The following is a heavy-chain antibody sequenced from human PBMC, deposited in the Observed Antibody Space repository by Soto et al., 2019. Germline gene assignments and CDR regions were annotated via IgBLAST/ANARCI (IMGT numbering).Heavy chain of an antibody. CDR2: ISGSGGST. CDR3: AKDGGDSITIFGVVIRFDY. J-gene: IGHJ4*02. V-gene: IGHV3-23*01. Sequence: GGSLRLSCAASGFTFSSYAMSWVRQAPGKGLVWVSAISGSGGSTYYADSVKGRFTISRDNSKNTLYLQMNSLRAEDTAVYYCAKDGGDSITIFGVVIRFDYWGQGTLVTVSS. CDR1: GFTFSSYA. D-gene: IGHD3-3*01.